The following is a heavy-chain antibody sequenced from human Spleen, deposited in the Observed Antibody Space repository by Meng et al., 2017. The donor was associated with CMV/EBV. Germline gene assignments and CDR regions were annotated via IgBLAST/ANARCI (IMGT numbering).Heavy chain of an antibody. V-gene: IGHV1-18*01. J-gene: IGHJ6*02. CDR1: GYTFNTYG. D-gene: IGHD3-3*01. CDR2: ISVYNGNT. Sequence: ASVKVSCKASGYTFNTYGISWVRQAPGQGLEWMGWISVYNGNTNYAQKVQGRVTMTTDTSTSTAYMELRSLRSDDTAVYYCARDGSLGSAIFGVVDPREITTRIVENHYGMDVWGQGTTVTVSS. CDR3: ARDGSLGSAIFGVVDPREITTRIVENHYGMDV.